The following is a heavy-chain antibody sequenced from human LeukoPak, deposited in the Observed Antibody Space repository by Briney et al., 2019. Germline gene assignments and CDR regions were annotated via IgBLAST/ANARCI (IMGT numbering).Heavy chain of an antibody. D-gene: IGHD4-17*01. Sequence: YPGGSLRLSCAASGFTFSSYWMSWVSQAPGKGLEWVANIKQDGSEKYYVDSVKGRFTISRDNAKNSLYLQMNSLRAEDTAVYYCARVGGGADYGDYSDAFDIWGQGTMVTVSS. CDR1: GFTFSSYW. CDR3: ARVGGGADYGDYSDAFDI. CDR2: IKQDGSEK. V-gene: IGHV3-7*01. J-gene: IGHJ3*02.